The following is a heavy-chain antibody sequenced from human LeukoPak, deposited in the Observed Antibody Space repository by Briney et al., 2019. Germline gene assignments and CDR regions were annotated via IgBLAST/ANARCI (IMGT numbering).Heavy chain of an antibody. CDR1: GGSISSCGYY. Sequence: KPSETLSLTCTVSGGSISSCGYYWSGIRQVPGRGLEWIGYIYYSGSTYYNPSLKSRLIISVDTSKSEFSLNLTSVTAADTAVYYCARGDGYYYVYWGQGTLVTVSS. CDR2: IYYSGST. D-gene: IGHD3-22*01. CDR3: ARGDGYYYVY. J-gene: IGHJ4*02. V-gene: IGHV4-31*03.